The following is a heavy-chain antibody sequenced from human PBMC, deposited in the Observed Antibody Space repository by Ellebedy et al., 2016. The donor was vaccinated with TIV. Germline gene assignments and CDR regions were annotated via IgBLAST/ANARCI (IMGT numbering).Heavy chain of an antibody. V-gene: IGHV4-30-2*01. CDR1: GGSISSTGYS. D-gene: IGHD2-8*01. CDR3: VRAPNPPHYYYGMDV. Sequence: LRLSCGVSGGSISSTGYSWSSIRQPPGKGLEWIGYIYHSGSTYYNPSLRSRVTISVTRSKNQFFLNLTSVTAADTAVYYCVRAPNPPHYYYGMDVWGQGTTVTVSS. CDR2: IYHSGST. J-gene: IGHJ6*02.